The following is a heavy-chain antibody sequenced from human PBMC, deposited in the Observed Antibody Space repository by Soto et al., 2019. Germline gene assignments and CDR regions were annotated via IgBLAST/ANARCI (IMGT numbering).Heavy chain of an antibody. Sequence: EVQLVASGGGLLQPWGSLRLSCAASGFTFSSPSMKWVRQDPGKGLEWLAYMTSSRSRISYSDSLKGRFTISRDTDKNSLYLQMNSLRDEDKAVYYCARDYSWVFDYWGQGTLVTVSS. J-gene: IGHJ4*02. CDR2: MTSSRSRI. CDR3: ARDYSWVFDY. D-gene: IGHD2-21*01. CDR1: GFTFSSPS. V-gene: IGHV3-48*02.